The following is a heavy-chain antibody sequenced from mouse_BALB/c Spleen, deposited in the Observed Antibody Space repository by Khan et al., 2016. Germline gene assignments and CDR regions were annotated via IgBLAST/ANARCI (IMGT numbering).Heavy chain of an antibody. Sequence: EVQLQESGPGLVKPSQSLSLTCSVTGYSITSGYYWNWIRQFPGNKLEWMGYISYDGSNNYNPSLKNRISITRDTSKNQLFLKMNSVTTEDTATYDCARHYGRSYGGAMDYWGQGTSVTVSS. CDR3: ARHYGRSYGGAMDY. D-gene: IGHD1-1*01. V-gene: IGHV3-6*02. J-gene: IGHJ4*01. CDR2: ISYDGSN. CDR1: GYSITSGYY.